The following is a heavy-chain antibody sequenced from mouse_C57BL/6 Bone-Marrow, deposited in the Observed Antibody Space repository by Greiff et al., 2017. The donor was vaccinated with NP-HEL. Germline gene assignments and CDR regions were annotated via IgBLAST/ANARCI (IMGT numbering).Heavy chain of an antibody. V-gene: IGHV14-4*01. Sequence: EVQLQESGAELVRPGASVKLSCTASGFNIKDDYMHWVKQRPEQGLEWIGWIDPENGDTEYASKFQGKATITADTSSNTAYLQLSSLTSEDTAVYYCTTFDSLYAMDYWGQGTSVTVSS. CDR2: IDPENGDT. CDR1: GFNIKDDY. J-gene: IGHJ4*01. CDR3: TTFDSLYAMDY. D-gene: IGHD2-4*01.